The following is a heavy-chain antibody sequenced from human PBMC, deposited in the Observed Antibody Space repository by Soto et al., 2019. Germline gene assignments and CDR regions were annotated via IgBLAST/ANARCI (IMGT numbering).Heavy chain of an antibody. Sequence: QVQLQESGPGLVKPSGTLSLTCAVSGVSISSHDWWTWVRQPPGKGLEWIGESHQSGNTNYNSSLASRVTISLDKSKNQFSLKLTSVTVADTAVYYCATRDCSRFYWGQGTLVTVSS. J-gene: IGHJ4*02. CDR2: SHQSGNT. CDR3: ATRDCSRFY. V-gene: IGHV4-4*02. D-gene: IGHD6-13*01. CDR1: GVSISSHDW.